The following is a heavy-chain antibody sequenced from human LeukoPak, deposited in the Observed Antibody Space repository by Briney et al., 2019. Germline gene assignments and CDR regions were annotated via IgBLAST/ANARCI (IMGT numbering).Heavy chain of an antibody. V-gene: IGHV5-51*01. CDR3: ARHRRDYYDSSGYSPFDY. J-gene: IGHJ4*02. D-gene: IGHD3-22*01. Sequence: GESLKISCKGSGYSFTSYWIGWVRQMPGKGLEWMGIFYPGDSDTRYSPSFQGQVTISADKSISTAYLQWSSLKASDTAMYYCARHRRDYYDSSGYSPFDYWGQGTLVTVSS. CDR2: FYPGDSDT. CDR1: GYSFTSYW.